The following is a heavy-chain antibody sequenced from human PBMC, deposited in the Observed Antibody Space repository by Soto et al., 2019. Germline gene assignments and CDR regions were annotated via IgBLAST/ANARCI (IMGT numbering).Heavy chain of an antibody. CDR1: GFTFSNYE. CDR3: AREADSGGYRFDS. V-gene: IGHV3-48*03. Sequence: GGSLRLSCAATGFTFSNYEMIWVRQAPGKGLEWISYISKSGGGRITYYADSVKGRFTISRDNPNNSLFLQMNSLTAEDTAVYYCAREADSGGYRFDSWGQGTLVTV. D-gene: IGHD3-22*01. CDR2: ISKSGGGRIT. J-gene: IGHJ5*01.